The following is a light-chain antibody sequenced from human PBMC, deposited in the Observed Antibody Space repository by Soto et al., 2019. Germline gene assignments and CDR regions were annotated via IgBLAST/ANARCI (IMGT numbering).Light chain of an antibody. CDR2: GVT. V-gene: IGLV2-14*01. J-gene: IGLJ2*01. Sequence: QSPLTQPASVSGTPGQSITISCTGTSSDVGGYNYVSWYQQHPSKAPKLMIYGVTNRPSGVSNRFSGSKSGNTASLTISGLQAEDEADYYCSSYTSSTTLSVVFGGGTKLTV. CDR3: SSYTSSTTLSVV. CDR1: SSDVGGYNY.